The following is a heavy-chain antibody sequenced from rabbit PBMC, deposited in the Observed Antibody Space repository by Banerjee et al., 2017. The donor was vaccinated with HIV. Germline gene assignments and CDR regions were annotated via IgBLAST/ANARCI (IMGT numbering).Heavy chain of an antibody. D-gene: IGHD6-1*01. CDR3: ARTYGSNGDDYYFNG. CDR1: GFDFSSYY. CDR2: IDAGGGST. V-gene: IGHV1S40*01. Sequence: QSLEESGGDLVKPGASLTLSCKASGFDFSSYYMSWVRQAPGKGLEWIGIIDAGGGSTNYANWAKGRFTISKTTSPTVTLQMTSLTAAGTATYFCARTYGSNGDDYYFNGWGQGTLVTVS. J-gene: IGHJ3*01.